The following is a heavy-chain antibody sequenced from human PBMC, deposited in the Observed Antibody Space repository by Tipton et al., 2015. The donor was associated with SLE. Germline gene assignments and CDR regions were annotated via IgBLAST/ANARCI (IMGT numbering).Heavy chain of an antibody. CDR1: DDSISNYY. CDR2: GYYIGST. V-gene: IGHV4-59*12. Sequence: TLSLTCTVSDDSISNYYWSWIRQSPGKGLEWIGYGYYIGSTNYNPSLKSRLTISGDTSKNQFSLGLTSVTAADTAVYSCVRFRWADYCFDSWGQGTLVTVSS. CDR3: VRFRWADYCFDS. J-gene: IGHJ4*02. D-gene: IGHD4-23*01.